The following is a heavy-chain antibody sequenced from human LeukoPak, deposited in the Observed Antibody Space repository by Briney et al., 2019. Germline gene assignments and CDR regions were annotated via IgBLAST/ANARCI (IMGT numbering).Heavy chain of an antibody. Sequence: PSETLSLTCTVSAGSISAYYWSWIRQPAGKGLEWIGRLHSSGSTYYNPSLKSRVTISVDTSKNQFSLKLSSVTAADTAVYYCARVLSAIFGVAHGGWFDPWGQGTLVTVSS. CDR3: ARVLSAIFGVAHGGWFDP. CDR1: AGSISAYY. V-gene: IGHV4-4*07. D-gene: IGHD3-3*01. J-gene: IGHJ5*02. CDR2: LHSSGST.